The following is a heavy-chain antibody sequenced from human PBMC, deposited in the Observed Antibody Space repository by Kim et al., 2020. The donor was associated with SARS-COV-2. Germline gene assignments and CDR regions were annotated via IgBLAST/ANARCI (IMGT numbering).Heavy chain of an antibody. CDR3: ARALVDVVGAYRSGRWGFDP. D-gene: IGHD1-26*01. Sequence: SETLSLTCTVSGGSISSSSYYWGWIRQPPGKGLEWIGSIYYSGSTYYNPSLKSRVTISVDTSKNQFSLKLSSVTAADTAVYYCARALVDVVGAYRSGRWGFDPWGQGTLVTVSS. CDR2: IYYSGST. CDR1: GGSISSSSYY. J-gene: IGHJ5*02. V-gene: IGHV4-39*07.